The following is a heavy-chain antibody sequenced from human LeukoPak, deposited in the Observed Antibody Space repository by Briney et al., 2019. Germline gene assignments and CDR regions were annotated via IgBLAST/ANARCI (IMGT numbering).Heavy chain of an antibody. V-gene: IGHV2-5*02. D-gene: IGHD2/OR15-2a*01. CDR3: AHRLGGNSIGWLGGYFNY. Sequence: ESGPTLAEPTETHTLTCTFSGFSLASRGAGVGWIRQFPDKALEWIAPHNRDNDEPYSPSLRSRLTITKDTSKIQVVLTRTYMEAVDTATYYCAHRLGGNSIGWLGGYFNYWGQGILVAVS. CDR2: HNRDNDE. J-gene: IGHJ4*03. CDR1: GFSLASRGAG.